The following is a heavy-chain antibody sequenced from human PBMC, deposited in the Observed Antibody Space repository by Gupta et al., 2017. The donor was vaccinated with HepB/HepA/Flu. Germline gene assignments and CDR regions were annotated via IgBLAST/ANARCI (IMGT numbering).Heavy chain of an antibody. D-gene: IGHD3-22*01. CDR2: IVPMFAAA. Sequence: QVQLVQSGAEVKKPGSSVTVSCEASGGSVRNYVSSWVRQAPGQGLEWMGGIVPMFAAANYAQTFQGRLTITADELTTTAYMVLSSLRSDDTGMYYCARDGSSGYSGNWGQGTLVTVSS. CDR3: ARDGSSGYSGN. V-gene: IGHV1-69*01. CDR1: GGSVRNYV. J-gene: IGHJ4*02.